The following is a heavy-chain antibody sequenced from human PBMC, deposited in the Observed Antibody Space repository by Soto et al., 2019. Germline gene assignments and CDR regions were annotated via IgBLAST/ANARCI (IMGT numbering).Heavy chain of an antibody. D-gene: IGHD4-17*01. J-gene: IGHJ6*02. CDR3: ARPRMTTTTRYHGMDV. CDR2: VSFGGSNE. Sequence: QVQLVESRGGVVQPGGSLRLSCSASGFTFSRYAMHWVRQAPGEGLDWVAVVSFGGSNEYYAESVRGRFTISRDNSKNTLYLQMNSLRPEDTAVYFCARPRMTTTTRYHGMDVWGRGTTVTVSS. CDR1: GFTFSRYA. V-gene: IGHV3-30-3*01.